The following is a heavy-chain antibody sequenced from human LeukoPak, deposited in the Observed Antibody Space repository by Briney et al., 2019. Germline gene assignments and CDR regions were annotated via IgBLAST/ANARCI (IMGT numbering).Heavy chain of an antibody. V-gene: IGHV1-2*02. CDR3: ATSGSYRIIDY. D-gene: IGHD1-26*01. Sequence: ASVKVSCKASGYTFTGYSMHWVRQAPGQGLEWMGWINPNSGATNYAQKFQGRVTMTRDTSISTAYSELSRLRSDDTAVYYCATSGSYRIIDYWGQGTLVTVSS. CDR1: GYTFTGYS. CDR2: INPNSGAT. J-gene: IGHJ4*02.